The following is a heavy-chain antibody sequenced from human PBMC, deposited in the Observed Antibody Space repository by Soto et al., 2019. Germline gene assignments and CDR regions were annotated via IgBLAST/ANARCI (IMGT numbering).Heavy chain of an antibody. CDR2: FCYTGST. CDR1: GGSISGRC. D-gene: IGHD3-22*01. J-gene: IGHJ4*02. V-gene: IGHV4-59*01. Sequence: SETLSLTCTVSGGSISGRCWSWVRQSPGKGLEWIGYFCYTGSTNYNPSLKSRVTISVDRSKTQCSLKLTSVTAADTAVYYCAKSHYDSSGYYIIDYWGQGTLVTVSS. CDR3: AKSHYDSSGYYIIDY.